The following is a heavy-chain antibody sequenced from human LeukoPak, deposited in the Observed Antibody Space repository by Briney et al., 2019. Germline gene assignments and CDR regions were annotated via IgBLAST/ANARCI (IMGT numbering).Heavy chain of an antibody. J-gene: IGHJ4*02. V-gene: IGHV3-48*01. D-gene: IGHD1/OR15-1a*01. CDR2: ITATSNTR. Sequence: GGSLRLSCGASGFTFSSYTMNWVRQAPGKGLEWISSITATSNTRQYADSVEGRVSISRDDVKNSMYLQMNSLRAEDTAVYYCAEKQMGGQGTLVTVSS. CDR1: GFTFSSYT. CDR3: AEKQM.